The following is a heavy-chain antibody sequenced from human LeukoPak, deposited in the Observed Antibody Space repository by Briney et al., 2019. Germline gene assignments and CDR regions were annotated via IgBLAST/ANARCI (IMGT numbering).Heavy chain of an antibody. CDR2: ISRSGSTI. CDR1: GFTFSSYW. CDR3: ARDDSYGFDY. D-gene: IGHD5-18*01. J-gene: IGHJ4*02. Sequence: GGSLRLSCAASGFTFSSYWMNWVRQAPGKGLEWVSYISRSGSTIYYADSVKGRFTISRDHAKNSLYLQMNSLRAEDTAVYYCARDDSYGFDYWGQGTLVTVSS. V-gene: IGHV3-48*04.